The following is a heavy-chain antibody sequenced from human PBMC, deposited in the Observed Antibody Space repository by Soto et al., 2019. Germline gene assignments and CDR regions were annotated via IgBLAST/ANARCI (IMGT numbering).Heavy chain of an antibody. CDR3: ARDNNFSGRMDV. CDR1: GGSVSSGSYY. J-gene: IGHJ6*02. V-gene: IGHV4-61*01. D-gene: IGHD1-20*01. Sequence: SETLSLTCTVSGGSVSSGSYYWSWIRQPPGKGLEWIGYIYYSGSTNYNPSLKSRVTISVDTSKNQFSLKLSSVTAADTAVYYCARDNNFSGRMDVWGQGTTVTVSS. CDR2: IYYSGST.